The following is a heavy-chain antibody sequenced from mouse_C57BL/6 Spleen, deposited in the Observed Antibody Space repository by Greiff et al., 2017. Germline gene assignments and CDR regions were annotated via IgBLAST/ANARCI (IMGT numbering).Heavy chain of an antibody. CDR3: ARETAQAFDY. V-gene: IGHV5-17*01. CDR1: GFTFSDYG. D-gene: IGHD3-2*02. Sequence: EVKVVESGGGLVKPGGSLKLSCAASGFTFSDYGMHWVRQAPEKGLEWVAYISSGSSTIYYADTVKGRFTISRDNAKNTLFLQMTSLRSEDTAMYYCARETAQAFDYWGQGTTLTVSS. CDR2: ISSGSSTI. J-gene: IGHJ2*01.